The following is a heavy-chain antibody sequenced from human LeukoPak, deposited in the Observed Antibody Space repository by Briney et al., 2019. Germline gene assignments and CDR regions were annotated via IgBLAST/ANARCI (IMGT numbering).Heavy chain of an antibody. D-gene: IGHD6-13*01. J-gene: IGHJ4*02. CDR3: ARGYSSSEIDY. V-gene: IGHV7-4-1*02. CDR2: INTNTGNP. CDR1: GYSFTSYD. Sequence: ASVKVSCKASGYSFTSYDINWVRQATGQGLEWMGWINTNTGNPTYAQGFTGRFVFSLDTSVSTAYLQISSLKAEDTAVYYCARGYSSSEIDYWGQGTLVTVSS.